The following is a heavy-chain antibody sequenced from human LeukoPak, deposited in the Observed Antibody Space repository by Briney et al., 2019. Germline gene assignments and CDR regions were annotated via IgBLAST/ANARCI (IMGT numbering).Heavy chain of an antibody. CDR2: IYYTGIT. CDR3: ARHSSRDAFDI. V-gene: IGHV4-39*01. J-gene: IGHJ3*02. CDR1: GGSISTTSYY. Sequence: PSETLSLPCTVSGGSISTTSYYWGWIRQPPGKGLEWIGSIYYTGITFYNASLKSRVTISVDTSKNQFSLELSSVTAADTALYYCARHSSRDAFDIWGQGTMVTVSS. D-gene: IGHD6-13*01.